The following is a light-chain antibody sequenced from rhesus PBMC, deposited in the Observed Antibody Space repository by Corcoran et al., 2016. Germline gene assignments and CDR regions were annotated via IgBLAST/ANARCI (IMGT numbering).Light chain of an antibody. V-gene: IGKV1-74*01. CDR3: QHGSGTPLT. Sequence: DIQMTQSPSSLSASVGDRVTITCRASENVNNYINWCQQKPGKDPKLLINKASTLQSGVPSRYSGSGSGTDYTFTISSLQPEDVATYYCQHGSGTPLTFGGGTKVELK. CDR1: ENVNNY. J-gene: IGKJ4*01. CDR2: KAS.